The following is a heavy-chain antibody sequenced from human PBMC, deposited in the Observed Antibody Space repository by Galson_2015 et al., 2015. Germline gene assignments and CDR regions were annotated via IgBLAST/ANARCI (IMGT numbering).Heavy chain of an antibody. CDR3: VAGIGWLPDY. J-gene: IGHJ4*02. D-gene: IGHD6-19*01. CDR1: GFSFSNYW. V-gene: IGHV3-7*01. Sequence: LRLYWAASGFSFSNYWLNWVRQAPGKGMEWVATIKHDGREKYYVEAVKGRLRISRDNAANLMYLQMNGLRAGDTAVYYCVAGIGWLPDYLGQGTRVTVSS. CDR2: IKHDGREK.